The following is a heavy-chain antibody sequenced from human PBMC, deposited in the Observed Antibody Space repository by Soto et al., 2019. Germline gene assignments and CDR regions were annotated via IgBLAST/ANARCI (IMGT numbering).Heavy chain of an antibody. J-gene: IGHJ1*01. CDR2: IRSKAYGGTT. CDR1: GFTFGDYA. Sequence: GGSLRLSCTASGFTFGDYAMSWFRQAPGRGLERVCFIRSKAYGGTTEYAASVKGSFTISIDDSKSIAYLQMNSLKTEDTAVYYCTRGGPTTLDFQHWGQGTLVTVSS. D-gene: IGHD1-26*01. V-gene: IGHV3-49*03. CDR3: TRGGPTTLDFQH.